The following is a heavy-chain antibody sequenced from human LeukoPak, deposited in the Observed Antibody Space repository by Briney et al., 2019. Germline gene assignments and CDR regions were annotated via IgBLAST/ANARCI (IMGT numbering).Heavy chain of an antibody. Sequence: GGSLRLSCAESGFIFSTYSMHWVRQAPGNGLEWVSSISSDGGYIYYADSVKGRFTISRDNAKDSLYLQMNSLRAEDTAVYYCARGNAPLPFDYWGQGTLVTVSS. V-gene: IGHV3-21*01. CDR3: ARGNAPLPFDY. CDR1: GFIFSTYS. D-gene: IGHD2-2*01. J-gene: IGHJ4*02. CDR2: ISSDGGYI.